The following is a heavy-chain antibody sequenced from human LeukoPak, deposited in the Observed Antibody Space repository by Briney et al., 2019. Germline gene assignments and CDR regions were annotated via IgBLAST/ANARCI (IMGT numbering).Heavy chain of an antibody. D-gene: IGHD3-10*01. J-gene: IGHJ6*03. Sequence: GGSLRLSCAASGFTFSDYYMSWIRQAPGKGLEWISYISNSGSNIYYADSVKGRFTISRDNAKNSLFLQMNSLRAEDTAVYYCAREQLFGELFYDYYYYYMDVWGKGTTVTVSS. V-gene: IGHV3-11*01. CDR1: GFTFSDYY. CDR2: ISNSGSNI. CDR3: AREQLFGELFYDYYYYYMDV.